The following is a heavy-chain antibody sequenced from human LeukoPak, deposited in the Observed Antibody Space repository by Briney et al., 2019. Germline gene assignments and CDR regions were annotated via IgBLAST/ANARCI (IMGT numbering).Heavy chain of an antibody. Sequence: PSETLSLTCAVSGGSITTHYWSWIRQPPGKGLEWIGYIYYSGSTNYNPSLKSRVTISIDTSKNQFSLKLSSVTAADTAVYYCARGGYSGTYAFDYWGQGTLVTVSS. J-gene: IGHJ4*02. V-gene: IGHV4-59*11. CDR2: IYYSGST. D-gene: IGHD1-26*01. CDR3: ARGGYSGTYAFDY. CDR1: GGSITTHY.